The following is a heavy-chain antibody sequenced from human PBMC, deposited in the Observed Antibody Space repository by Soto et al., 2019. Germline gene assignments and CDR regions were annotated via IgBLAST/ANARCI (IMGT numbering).Heavy chain of an antibody. J-gene: IGHJ4*02. CDR1: GFTFSSYA. Sequence: GGSLRLSCAASGFTFSSYAMSWVRQAPGKGLEWVSAISGSGGSTSYADSVKGRFTISRDNSKNTLYLQMNSLRAEDTAVYYCAKGKGMIVVVIFAYWGQGTLVTVSS. V-gene: IGHV3-23*01. D-gene: IGHD3-22*01. CDR3: AKGKGMIVVVIFAY. CDR2: ISGSGGST.